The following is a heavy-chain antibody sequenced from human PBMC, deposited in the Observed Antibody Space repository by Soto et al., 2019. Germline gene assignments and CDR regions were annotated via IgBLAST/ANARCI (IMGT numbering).Heavy chain of an antibody. Sequence: QITLKESGPTLVKPTQTLTLTCTFSGFSLSTSGVGVGWIRQPPGKALEWLALIYWNDDKRYSPSLKSRLTITNDTSKNPVVLKMTNLDPVDKATIYCAHSGNYVDYFDSWGQGTLVTVSS. CDR2: IYWNDDK. D-gene: IGHD4-4*01. V-gene: IGHV2-5*01. J-gene: IGHJ4*02. CDR1: GFSLSTSGVG. CDR3: AHSGNYVDYFDS.